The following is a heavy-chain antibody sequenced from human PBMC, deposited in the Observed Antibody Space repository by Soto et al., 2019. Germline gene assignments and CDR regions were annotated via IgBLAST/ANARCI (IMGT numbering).Heavy chain of an antibody. CDR2: IYYRGSN. D-gene: IGHD2-21*02. J-gene: IGHJ6*02. Sequence: QLQLQESGPGLVKPSETLSLICTVSGGSISSSSYYWGWIRQPPGKGLEWIGNIYYRGSNSYNPSLTSRVPMSIDTSMNHFSLKLSSVTAADTAVYYCARQKHKLIFPYSGMDVWGQGTTVTVSS. V-gene: IGHV4-39*01. CDR1: GGSISSSSYY. CDR3: ARQKHKLIFPYSGMDV.